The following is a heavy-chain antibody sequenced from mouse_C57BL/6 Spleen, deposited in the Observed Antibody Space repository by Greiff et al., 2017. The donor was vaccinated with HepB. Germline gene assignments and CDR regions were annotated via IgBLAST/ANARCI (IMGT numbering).Heavy chain of an antibody. D-gene: IGHD1-1*01. Sequence: EVKLMESGGDLVKPGGSLKLSCAASGFTFSSYGMSWVRQTPDKRLEWVATISSGGSYTYYLDSVKGRFTISRDNAKNTLYLQMSSLKSEDTAMYYCARPPTTVVATDYFDYWGQGTTLTVSS. J-gene: IGHJ2*01. V-gene: IGHV5-6*01. CDR3: ARPPTTVVATDYFDY. CDR2: ISSGGSYT. CDR1: GFTFSSYG.